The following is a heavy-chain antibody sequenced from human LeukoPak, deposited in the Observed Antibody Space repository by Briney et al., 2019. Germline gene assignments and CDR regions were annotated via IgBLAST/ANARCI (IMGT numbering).Heavy chain of an antibody. CDR2: IRNKADGGTP. CDR1: GFTFGAYT. CDR3: TRDPPTKY. J-gene: IGHJ4*02. V-gene: IGHV3-49*03. D-gene: IGHD1-26*01. Sequence: GGSLRLSCTASGFTFGAYTITWIRQAPGRGLEWVGFIRNKADGGTPEYAASVKDRFTISRDDSKNIAYLQMNSLKTDDTAVYYCTRDPPTKYWGQGTLVSVSS.